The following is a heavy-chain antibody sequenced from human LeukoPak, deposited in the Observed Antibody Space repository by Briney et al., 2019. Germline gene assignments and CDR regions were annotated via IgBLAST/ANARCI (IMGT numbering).Heavy chain of an antibody. D-gene: IGHD3-16*02. CDR3: ARVGGRYSPLGY. CDR2: IKQDGSEK. Sequence: GGSLRLSCAASGFTFSSYWMSWVRQAPGKGLEWVANIKQDGSEKYYVDSVKGRFTISRDNDKNSLFLQMTSLRAEDTAVYYCARVGGRYSPLGYWGQGTLATVSS. CDR1: GFTFSSYW. J-gene: IGHJ4*02. V-gene: IGHV3-7*01.